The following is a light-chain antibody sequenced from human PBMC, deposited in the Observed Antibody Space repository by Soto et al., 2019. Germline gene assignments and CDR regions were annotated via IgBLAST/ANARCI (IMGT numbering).Light chain of an antibody. CDR1: QSVSTN. CDR3: QQYNLWPWT. V-gene: IGKV3-15*01. Sequence: DIVMTQSPATLSVSPGERATLSCRASQSVSTNLAWYQRKPGQAPRLLIHGASTRATGVPARFSGNGSGTDYALTISSLQSEDLAVYYCQQYNLWPWTFGQGTKVEI. J-gene: IGKJ1*01. CDR2: GAS.